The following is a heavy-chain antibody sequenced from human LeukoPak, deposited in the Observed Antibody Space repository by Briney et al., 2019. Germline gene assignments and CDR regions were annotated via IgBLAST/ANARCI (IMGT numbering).Heavy chain of an antibody. CDR2: IGSSSTTI. J-gene: IGHJ2*01. V-gene: IGHV3-48*04. D-gene: IGHD3-10*01. Sequence: GGSLRLSCVASGFTFSSYSMNWVRQAPGAGLEWVSYIGSSSTTIYYADSVKGRFTISRDNAKNSLYLQMNSLRAEDTAVYYCARDRANYYGSGREYFDLWGRGTLVTVSS. CDR3: ARDRANYYGSGREYFDL. CDR1: GFTFSSYS.